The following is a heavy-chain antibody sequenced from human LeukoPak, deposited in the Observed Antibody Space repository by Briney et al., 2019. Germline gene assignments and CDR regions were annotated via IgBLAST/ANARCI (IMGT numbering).Heavy chain of an antibody. Sequence: ASETLSLTCTVSGGSISSYYWSWIRQPPGKGLEWIGYIYYSGSTNYNPSLKSRVTISVDTSKNQFSLKLSSVTAADTAVYYCARVYYDYIWGSYRFFDYWGQGTLVTVSS. D-gene: IGHD3-16*02. CDR3: ARVYYDYIWGSYRFFDY. CDR1: GGSISSYY. V-gene: IGHV4-59*08. J-gene: IGHJ4*02. CDR2: IYYSGST.